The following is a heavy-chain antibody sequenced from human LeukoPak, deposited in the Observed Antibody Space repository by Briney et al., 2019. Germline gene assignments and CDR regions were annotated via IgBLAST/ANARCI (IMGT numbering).Heavy chain of an antibody. CDR2: IYYSGST. CDR1: GGSISSYY. J-gene: IGHJ4*02. Sequence: TSETLSLTCTVSGGSISSYYWSWIRQPPGKGLEWIGYIYYSGSTNYNPSLKSRVTISVDTSKNQFSLKLSSVTAADTAVYYCARDPSWYRFDYWGQGTLVTVSS. CDR3: ARDPSWYRFDY. V-gene: IGHV4-59*01. D-gene: IGHD6-13*01.